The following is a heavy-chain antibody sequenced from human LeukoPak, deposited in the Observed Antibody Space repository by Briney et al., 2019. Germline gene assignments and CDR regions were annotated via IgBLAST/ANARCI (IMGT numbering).Heavy chain of an antibody. CDR2: ISSISSTI. D-gene: IGHD6-13*01. Sequence: AGGSLRLSCAASGFAFSRYNMDWVRQPPGKGLEWVSYISSISSTIYYADSVKGRFTISRDNAKNSVYLQMNSLRDEDTAVYYCARGGSSSWHLVGTWGQGTLVTVSS. J-gene: IGHJ5*02. CDR3: ARGGSSSWHLVGT. V-gene: IGHV3-48*02. CDR1: GFAFSRYN.